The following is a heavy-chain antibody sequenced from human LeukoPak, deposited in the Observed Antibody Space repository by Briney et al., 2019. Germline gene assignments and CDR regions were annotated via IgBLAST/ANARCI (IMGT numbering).Heavy chain of an antibody. CDR2: IFPGDSDT. D-gene: IGHD5-18*01. CDR3: ARKRGYSYGDLDC. Sequence: GESLKISCKGSGYIFTNYWMGWVRQMPGKDLEWMGIIFPGDSDTRYSPSFQGQVTISADKSINTVYLQWSSLKASDTAMYYCARKRGYSYGDLDCWGQGAQVTVSS. CDR1: GYIFTNYW. V-gene: IGHV5-51*01. J-gene: IGHJ4*02.